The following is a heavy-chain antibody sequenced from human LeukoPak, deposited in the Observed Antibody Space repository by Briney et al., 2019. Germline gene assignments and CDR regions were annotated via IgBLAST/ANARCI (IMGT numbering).Heavy chain of an antibody. CDR3: ARDDRNLLVLMVYADYPLDAFDI. J-gene: IGHJ3*02. D-gene: IGHD2-8*01. CDR1: GYTFTSYG. CDR2: ISGYNGNT. V-gene: IGHV1-18*01. Sequence: ASVKVSCKASGYTFTSYGISWVRQAPGQGLEWMGWISGYNGNTNYAQNFQGRVTMTTDTSTSTAYMELRSLRSDDTAVYYCARDDRNLLVLMVYADYPLDAFDIWGQGTMVTVSS.